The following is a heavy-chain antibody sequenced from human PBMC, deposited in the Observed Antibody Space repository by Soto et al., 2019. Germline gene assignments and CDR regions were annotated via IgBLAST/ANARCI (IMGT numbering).Heavy chain of an antibody. CDR1: GFVSNDYD. CDR3: SRGIKGGLDA. CDR2: ISYDGTKK. J-gene: IGHJ5*02. V-gene: IGHV3-30*03. D-gene: IGHD2-21*01. Sequence: QVQLAESGGGVVQPGRSLRLSCATSGFVSNDYDIHWVRQAPGKGLAWLASISYDGTKKYYEESEKGRFTISRDNSKNTLSLQLNSLGAEDTAVYYCSRGIKGGLDAWGPGTLVTVSS.